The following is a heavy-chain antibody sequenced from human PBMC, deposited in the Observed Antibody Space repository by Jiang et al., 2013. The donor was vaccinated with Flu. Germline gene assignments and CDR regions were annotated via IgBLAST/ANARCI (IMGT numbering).Heavy chain of an antibody. CDR2: INPSGGRT. J-gene: IGHJ6*04. V-gene: IGHV1-46*01. D-gene: IGHD3-3*01. CDR1: GYTFTSYY. CDR3: ARDQSYDFWSGYYTSTKNYYYYGMDV. Sequence: SGAEVKKPGASVKVSCKASGYTFTSYYMHWVRQAPGQGLEWMGIINPSGGRTSYAQKFQGRVTMTRDTSTSTVYMELSSLRSEDTAVYYCARDQSYDFWSGYYTSTKNYYYYGMDVWGKGTTVTVSS.